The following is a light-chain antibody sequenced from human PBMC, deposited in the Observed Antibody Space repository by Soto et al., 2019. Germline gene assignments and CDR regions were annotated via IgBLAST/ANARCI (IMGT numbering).Light chain of an antibody. CDR3: QQSYSTPLT. Sequence: DIQMTQSPSSLSASVVDRVTVTCRASQSISSYLNWYQQRPGKAPKLLIYDASSLQSGVPSRFSGSGSGTDFTLTISSLQPEDFATYYCQQSYSTPLTFGGGTKVDI. V-gene: IGKV1-39*01. CDR1: QSISSY. J-gene: IGKJ4*01. CDR2: DAS.